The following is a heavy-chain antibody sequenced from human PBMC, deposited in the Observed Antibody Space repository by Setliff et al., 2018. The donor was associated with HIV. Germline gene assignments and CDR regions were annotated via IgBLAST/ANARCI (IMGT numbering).Heavy chain of an antibody. Sequence: SETLSLTCTVSGGSISSSSYYWGWIRQPPGKGLEWIGSIYYSGSTYYNPSLKSRVTISVDTSTNQFSLRLTSVTASDTAVYFCARHYQDYVFDNWGRGTLVTVSS. V-gene: IGHV4-39*01. D-gene: IGHD4-17*01. CDR3: ARHYQDYVFDN. J-gene: IGHJ4*02. CDR2: IYYSGST. CDR1: GGSISSSSYY.